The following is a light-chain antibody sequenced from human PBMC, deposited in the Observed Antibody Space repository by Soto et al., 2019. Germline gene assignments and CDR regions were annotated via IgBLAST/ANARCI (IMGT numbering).Light chain of an antibody. CDR1: QGISSS. CDR2: AAS. J-gene: IGKJ3*01. Sequence: DIQLTQSPSFRSAFVGDRVTITCRASQGISSSLAWNQQRPGKAPKLLISAASTLRSGVPSRFSGSGSGTEFTLTISSLQPEDFATYYCQQLNSFPLSIGPGTKVDFK. CDR3: QQLNSFPLS. V-gene: IGKV1-9*01.